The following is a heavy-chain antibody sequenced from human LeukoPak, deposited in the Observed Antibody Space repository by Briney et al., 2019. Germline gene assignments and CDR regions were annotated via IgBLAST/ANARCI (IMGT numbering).Heavy chain of an antibody. CDR2: IKSKTDDETA. V-gene: IGHV3-15*01. CDR3: TTDLRWELPPTDY. Sequence: PGGSLRLSCAASGFTFSNAWMSWVRQAPGKGLEWVGRIKSKTDDETAEYAAPVKGRFTISRDDSKNTLYLQMNSLKTEDTGVYYCTTDLRWELPPTDYWGQGTLVTASS. CDR1: GFTFSNAW. J-gene: IGHJ4*02. D-gene: IGHD1-26*01.